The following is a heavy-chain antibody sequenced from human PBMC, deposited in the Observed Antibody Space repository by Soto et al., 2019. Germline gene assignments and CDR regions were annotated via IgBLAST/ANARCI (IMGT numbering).Heavy chain of an antibody. D-gene: IGHD6-19*01. CDR3: ARDQQWSVQEVVGPFDF. CDR2: MYYSGSS. CDR1: GGSISSGGYY. V-gene: IGHV4-31*03. J-gene: IGHJ3*01. Sequence: QIQLQESGPGLVKPSQTLSLTCTVSGGSISSGGYYWSWIRQHPGKGLEWIAYMYYSGSSYYNPYLKCRLTMSVDMSQNQFSLRLTSVTAADTAMYFCARDQQWSVQEVVGPFDFWGQGIMVTVSS.